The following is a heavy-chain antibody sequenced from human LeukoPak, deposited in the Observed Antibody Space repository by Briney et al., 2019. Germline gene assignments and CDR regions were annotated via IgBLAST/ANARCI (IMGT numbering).Heavy chain of an antibody. D-gene: IGHD3-22*01. Sequence: SETLSLTCTVSGGSISSSSYYWGWIRQPPGKGLEWIGYIYTSGSTNYNPSLKSRVTISVDTSKNQFSLKLSSVTAADTAVYYCARLRYDSSGYFDYWGQGTLVTVSS. J-gene: IGHJ4*02. CDR2: IYTSGST. CDR1: GGSISSSSYY. V-gene: IGHV4-61*05. CDR3: ARLRYDSSGYFDY.